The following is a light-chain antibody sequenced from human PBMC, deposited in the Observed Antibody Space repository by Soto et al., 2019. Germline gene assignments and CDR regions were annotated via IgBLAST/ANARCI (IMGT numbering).Light chain of an antibody. J-gene: IGKJ1*01. CDR2: DAS. V-gene: IGKV1-5*01. CDR1: QSISSW. Sequence: DIQMTQSPSTLSAAVGDRVTITCLASQSISSWLAWYQQKPGKAPKLLIYDASSLESGVPSRFSGSGSGTEFTLTISSLQPDDFAPYYCQQYNSYSWTFGQGTKVEIK. CDR3: QQYNSYSWT.